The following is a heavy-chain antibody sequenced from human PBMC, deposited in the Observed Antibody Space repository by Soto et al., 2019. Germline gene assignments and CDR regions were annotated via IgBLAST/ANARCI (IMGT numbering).Heavy chain of an antibody. CDR2: NKYDESST. J-gene: IGHJ4*02. CDR1: GFTFRKYW. D-gene: IGHD1-26*01. V-gene: IGHV3-74*01. Sequence: EVQLVESGGGLLQPGGSLRLSCAASGFTFRKYWMHWVRQAPGKGLVWVSRNKYDESSTKYADSVYSRFTIARDNAKNNLYLQMNSLRGEVTAVYYCASGRWGAYYLDSWGQGTLVTVSS. CDR3: ASGRWGAYYLDS.